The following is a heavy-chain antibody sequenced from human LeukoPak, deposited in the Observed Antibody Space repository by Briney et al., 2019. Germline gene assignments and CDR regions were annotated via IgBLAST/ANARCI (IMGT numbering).Heavy chain of an antibody. CDR3: ARKLGGVGAYNWFDP. CDR1: GDSLSSYY. V-gene: IGHV4-59*01. J-gene: IGHJ5*02. CDR2: IYYSGST. Sequence: SETLSLTCSVSGDSLSSYYWSWIRQPPGKGLEWMGYIYYSGSTNYNPSLKSRVTISVDTSKNQFSLKLSSVTAADTAVYYCARKLGGVGAYNWFDPWGQGPLVSVSS. D-gene: IGHD1-26*01.